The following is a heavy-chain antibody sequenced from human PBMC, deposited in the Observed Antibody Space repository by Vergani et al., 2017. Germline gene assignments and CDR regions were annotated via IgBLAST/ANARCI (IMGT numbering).Heavy chain of an antibody. D-gene: IGHD5/OR15-5a*01. Sequence: VQLVESGGVVVQPGGSLRLSCAASGFTFSSYGMHWVRQAPGKGLEWVAVIWYDGSNKYYADSVKGRFTISRDNSKNTLYLQMNSLRAEDTAVYYCAKSPRVYPLYYFDYWGQGTLVTVSS. CDR2: IWYDGSNK. J-gene: IGHJ4*02. CDR3: AKSPRVYPLYYFDY. CDR1: GFTFSSYG. V-gene: IGHV3-33*06.